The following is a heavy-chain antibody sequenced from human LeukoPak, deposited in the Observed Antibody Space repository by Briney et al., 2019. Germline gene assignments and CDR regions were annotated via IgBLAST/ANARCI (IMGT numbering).Heavy chain of an antibody. CDR1: GYTFTSYY. CDR2: INPSGGST. D-gene: IGHD3-22*01. CDR3: ARETYYYDSSGYYYGYYYGMDV. V-gene: IGHV1-46*01. J-gene: IGHJ6*02. Sequence: ASVKVSCKASGYTFTSYYMHWVRQAPGQGLEWMGIINPSGGSTSYAQKFQGRVTMTRDTSKNQFSLKLSSVTAADTAVYYCARETYYYDSSGYYYGYYYGMDVWGQGTTVTVSS.